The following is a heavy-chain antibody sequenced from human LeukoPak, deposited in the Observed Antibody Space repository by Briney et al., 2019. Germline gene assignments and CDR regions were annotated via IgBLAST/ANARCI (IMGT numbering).Heavy chain of an antibody. D-gene: IGHD3-10*01. J-gene: IGHJ4*02. CDR2: IYYSGST. CDR3: ARGGYYGSGSYLVDY. CDR1: GGSISSYY. V-gene: IGHV4-59*01. Sequence: SETLSLTCTVSGGSISSYYWSWIRQPPGKGLEWIGYIYYSGSTNYNPSLKSRVTISVDTSKNQFSLKLSSVTAADTAVYYCARGGYYGSGSYLVDYWGQGTLDTVSS.